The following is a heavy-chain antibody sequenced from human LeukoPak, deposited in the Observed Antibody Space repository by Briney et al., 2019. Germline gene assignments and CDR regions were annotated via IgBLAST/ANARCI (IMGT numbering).Heavy chain of an antibody. CDR3: AASAPSFDY. CDR2: IYHSGST. V-gene: IGHV4-38-2*01. J-gene: IGHJ4*02. CDR1: GYSISSGYY. Sequence: SETLSLTCAVSGYSISSGYYWGWIRQPPGKGLEWIGSIYHSGSTYYNPSLKSRVTISVDTSKNQFSLKLSSVTAADTAVYYCAASAPSFDYWGQGTLVTVSS. D-gene: IGHD6-19*01.